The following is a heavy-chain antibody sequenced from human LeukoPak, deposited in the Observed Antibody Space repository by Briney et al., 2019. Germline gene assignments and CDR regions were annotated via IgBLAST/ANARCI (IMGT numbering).Heavy chain of an antibody. CDR3: ARGADSGYSSDN. CDR1: GFTFSSYW. D-gene: IGHD3-9*01. Sequence: GGSLRLSCAASGFTFSSYWVSWVRQAPGKGVEGVANIKQDGSEKYYVDSVKGRFTISRDNAKNSLYLQMNSLRAEDTAVYYCARGADSGYSSDNWGQGTVVSVSS. V-gene: IGHV3-7*01. CDR2: IKQDGSEK. J-gene: IGHJ4*02.